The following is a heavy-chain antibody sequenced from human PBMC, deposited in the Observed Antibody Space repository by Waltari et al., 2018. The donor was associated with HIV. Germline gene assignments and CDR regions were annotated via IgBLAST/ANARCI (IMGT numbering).Heavy chain of an antibody. CDR1: SESFSGNY. V-gene: IGHV4-34*01. J-gene: IGHJ4*02. CDR3: ARMPILGYGSYAFDS. Sequence: QVQLKQWGAGVLKPSETLSLTCAVYSESFSGNYWSWIRQPPGMGLEWIGEFNHSGSTNYNPALKRRVTSSIYTSKKQFSRRLTSVTAADTALYYCARMPILGYGSYAFDSWGQGTLVTVSS. CDR2: FNHSGST. D-gene: IGHD6-13*01.